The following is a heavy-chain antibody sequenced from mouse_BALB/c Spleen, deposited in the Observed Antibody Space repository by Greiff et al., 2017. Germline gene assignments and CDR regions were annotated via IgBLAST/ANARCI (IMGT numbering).Heavy chain of an antibody. CDR3: ARTSAYYGNYGGYFDY. Sequence: VQLQQSGAELVKPGASVKLSCTASGFNIKDTYMHWVKQRPEQGLEWIGRIDPANGNTKYDPKFQGKATITADTSSNTAYLQLSSLTSEDTAVYYCARTSAYYGNYGGYFDYWGQGTTLTVSS. CDR1: GFNIKDTY. CDR2: IDPANGNT. V-gene: IGHV14-3*02. J-gene: IGHJ2*01. D-gene: IGHD2-10*01.